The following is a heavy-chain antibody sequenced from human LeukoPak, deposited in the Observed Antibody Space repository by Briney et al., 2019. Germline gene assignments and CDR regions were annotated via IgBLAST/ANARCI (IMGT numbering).Heavy chain of an antibody. D-gene: IGHD6-19*01. J-gene: IGHJ6*03. Sequence: SVKVSCKASGGTFSSYTISWVRQAPGQGLEWMGRFIPILGIANYAQKFQGRVTITADKSTSTAYMELSSLRSEDTAVYYCARDPGYGAAVAGTDYYYMDVWGKGTTVTVS. CDR3: ARDPGYGAAVAGTDYYYMDV. V-gene: IGHV1-69*04. CDR1: GGTFSSYT. CDR2: FIPILGIA.